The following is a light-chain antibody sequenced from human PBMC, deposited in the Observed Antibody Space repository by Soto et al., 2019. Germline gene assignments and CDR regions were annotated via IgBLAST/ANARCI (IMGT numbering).Light chain of an antibody. CDR2: DAS. J-gene: IGKJ1*01. CDR3: QQYTNTNNPWM. Sequence: DSQMTQSPSSLSSSVGDRVTITCRAIQGISTWMAWYQQKPGKAPKLLVYDASTLQSGVASRFSGSGSGTEFTLIISGLQPDDSATYYCQQYTNTNNPWMFGQGTNVDIK. CDR1: QGISTW. V-gene: IGKV1-5*01.